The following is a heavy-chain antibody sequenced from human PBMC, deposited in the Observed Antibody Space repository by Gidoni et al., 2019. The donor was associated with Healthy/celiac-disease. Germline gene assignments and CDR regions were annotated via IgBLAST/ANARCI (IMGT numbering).Heavy chain of an antibody. J-gene: IGHJ4*02. CDR3: TTQMIWGPGLRDY. Sequence: EVQLVESGGGLVKPGGSLRLSCAASGFTFSNAWMSWVRQAPGKGLEWVGRIKSKTDGGTTDYAAPVKGRFTISRDDSKNTLYLQMNSLKTEDTAVYYCTTQMIWGPGLRDYWGQGTLVTVSS. D-gene: IGHD3-22*01. V-gene: IGHV3-15*01. CDR2: IKSKTDGGTT. CDR1: GFTFSNAW.